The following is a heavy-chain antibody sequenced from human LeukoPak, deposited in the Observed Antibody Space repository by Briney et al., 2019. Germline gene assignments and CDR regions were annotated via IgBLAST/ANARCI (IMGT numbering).Heavy chain of an antibody. Sequence: ASVKVSCKASGYIFTNYYMHWVRQAPGEGLGWMGLINPTGGSTSYAQKFQGRVTMTRDTSTSTVYMELRSLRSEDTAVYYCARDHYHKIHSVMVTAPDYWGQGTLVIVSS. D-gene: IGHD2-21*02. CDR1: GYIFTNYY. V-gene: IGHV1-46*01. J-gene: IGHJ4*02. CDR3: ARDHYHKIHSVMVTAPDY. CDR2: INPTGGST.